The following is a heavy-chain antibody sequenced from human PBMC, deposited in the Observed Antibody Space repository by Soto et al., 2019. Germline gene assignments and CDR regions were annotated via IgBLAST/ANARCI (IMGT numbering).Heavy chain of an antibody. CDR3: ARLPNKSPQN. J-gene: IGHJ1*01. V-gene: IGHV3-74*01. CDR1: GFTFSSYW. CDR2: ISNDGSS. Sequence: EVQLVESGGGLVQPGGSLRLSCVASGFTFSSYWMHWVRQAPGKGLVWVSSISNDGSSIYADPVKGRFTISRDXAKNTLYLQMNSLRAEDTAVYYCARLPNKSPQNWGQGTLVIVSP.